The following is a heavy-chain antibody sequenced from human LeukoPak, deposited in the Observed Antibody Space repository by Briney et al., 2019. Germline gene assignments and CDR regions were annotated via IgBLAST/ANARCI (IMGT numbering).Heavy chain of an antibody. Sequence: PSETLSLTCAVYGGSFSGYYWSWIRQPPGKGLEWIGEINHSGSTNYNPSLKSRVTISVDTSKKQFSLKLSSVTAADTAVYYCARKLTYYYGSGSYYKALDVWGKGTTVTVSS. CDR3: ARKLTYYYGSGSYYKALDV. CDR2: INHSGST. CDR1: GGSFSGYY. J-gene: IGHJ6*04. D-gene: IGHD3-10*01. V-gene: IGHV4-34*01.